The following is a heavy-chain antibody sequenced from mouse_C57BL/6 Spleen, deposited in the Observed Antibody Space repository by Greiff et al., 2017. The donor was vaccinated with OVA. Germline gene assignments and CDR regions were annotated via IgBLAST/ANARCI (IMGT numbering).Heavy chain of an antibody. J-gene: IGHJ4*01. CDR1: GYTFTSYW. CDR3: ARSIYYDYSCYAMDY. CDR2: IDPNSGGT. Sequence: QVQLQQPGAELVKPGASVKLSCKASGYTFTSYWMHWVKQRPGRGLEWIGRIDPNSGGTKYNEKFKSKATLTVDKPSSTAYLQLSILTSEDSAVYYCARSIYYDYSCYAMDYWGQGTSVTVSS. D-gene: IGHD2-4*01. V-gene: IGHV1-72*01.